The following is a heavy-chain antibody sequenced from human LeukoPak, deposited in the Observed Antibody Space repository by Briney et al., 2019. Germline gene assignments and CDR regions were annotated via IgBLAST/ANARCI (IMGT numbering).Heavy chain of an antibody. CDR3: AKPRGRSSGYYYYFDY. Sequence: GGSLRLSCAASGFTFSSYGMHWVRQAPGKGLEWVAVISYDGSNKYYADSVKGRFTISRDNSKSTLYLQMNSLRAEDTAVYYCAKPRGRSSGYYYYFDYWGQGTLVTVSS. CDR2: ISYDGSNK. D-gene: IGHD3-22*01. CDR1: GFTFSSYG. J-gene: IGHJ4*02. V-gene: IGHV3-30*18.